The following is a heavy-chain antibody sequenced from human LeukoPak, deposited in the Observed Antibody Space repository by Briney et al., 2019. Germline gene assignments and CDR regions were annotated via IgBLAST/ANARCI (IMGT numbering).Heavy chain of an antibody. Sequence: SETMSLTCTVSGGSISSGGYYWNWILQHPGKGLEGSGYIYYSGSTYYKPSLKSRVTISVDTSKKQFSLKLSSVTAADTAVYYCARESHTEGSFDPWGQGNLVTVSS. CDR3: ARESHTEGSFDP. J-gene: IGHJ5*02. CDR1: GGSISSGGYY. V-gene: IGHV4-31*03. CDR2: IYYSGST.